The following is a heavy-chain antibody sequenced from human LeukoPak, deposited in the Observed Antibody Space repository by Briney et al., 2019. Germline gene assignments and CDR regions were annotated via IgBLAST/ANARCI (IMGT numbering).Heavy chain of an antibody. V-gene: IGHV4-34*01. D-gene: IGHD3-10*01. Sequence: TSETLSLTCTVSGGSISGYYWSWIRQPPGKGLEWIGEINHSGSTNYNPSLKSRVTISVDTSKNQFSLKLSSVTAADTAVYYCARGSVFYYGSGNYYYYGMDVWGQGTTVTVSS. CDR2: INHSGST. J-gene: IGHJ6*02. CDR3: ARGSVFYYGSGNYYYYGMDV. CDR1: GGSISGYY.